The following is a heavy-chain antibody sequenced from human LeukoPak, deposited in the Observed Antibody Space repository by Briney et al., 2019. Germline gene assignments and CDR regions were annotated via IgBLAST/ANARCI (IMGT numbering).Heavy chain of an antibody. J-gene: IGHJ3*02. V-gene: IGHV1-69*13. CDR3: ARPLYGSTTSIAAAVADAFDI. CDR2: IIPIFGRA. Sequence: SVKVSCKASGGTFSSYAISCVRQAPGQGLEWMGGIIPIFGRANYAQKFQGRVTITADESTSTAYMELSSLRSEDTAVYYCARPLYGSTTSIAAAVADAFDIWGQGTMVTVSS. D-gene: IGHD6-13*01. CDR1: GGTFSSYA.